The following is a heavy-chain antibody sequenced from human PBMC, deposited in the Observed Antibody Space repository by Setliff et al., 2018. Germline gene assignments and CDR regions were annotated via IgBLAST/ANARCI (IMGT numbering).Heavy chain of an antibody. CDR1: GYTFTNYW. CDR3: ASTLYYYDSSGYGAFDI. V-gene: IGHV5-51*01. CDR2: IYPGDSDT. J-gene: IGHJ3*02. Sequence: GESLKISCKGSGYTFTNYWIGWVRQMPGKGLEWMGIIYPGDSDTRYSPSLQGQVTISADKSISIAYLQWSSLKASDTAMYYCASTLYYYDSSGYGAFDIWGQGTMVTVSS. D-gene: IGHD3-22*01.